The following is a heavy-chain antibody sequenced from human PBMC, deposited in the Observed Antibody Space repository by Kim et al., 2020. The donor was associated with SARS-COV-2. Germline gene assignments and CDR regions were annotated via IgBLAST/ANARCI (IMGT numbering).Heavy chain of an antibody. V-gene: IGHV3-15*01. CDR2: IKSKSDGGTA. CDR1: GFTFSNAW. Sequence: GGCLRLSCAASGFTFSNAWMSWVRQAPGKGLEWVGHIKSKSDGGTADYAAPVKGRFTISRDDSKNTLYLQVNSLKTEDTAVYYCTTAYSGSYLSHYYYA. CDR3: TTAYSGSYLSHYYYA. D-gene: IGHD1-26*01. J-gene: IGHJ6*01.